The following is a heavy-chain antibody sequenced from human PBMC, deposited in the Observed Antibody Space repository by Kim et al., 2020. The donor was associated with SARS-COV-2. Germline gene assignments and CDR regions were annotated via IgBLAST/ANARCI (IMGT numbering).Heavy chain of an antibody. CDR2: FDPEDGET. V-gene: IGHV1-24*01. Sequence: ASVKVSCKVSGYTLTELSMHWVRQAPGKGLEWMGGFDPEDGETIYAQKFQGRVTMTEDTSTDKDYMELSSLRSEDTAVYYFVTVSITLFAVVPRYGMDVWGQGTTVTVSS. CDR1: GYTLTELS. J-gene: IGHJ6*02. D-gene: IGHD3-3*01. CDR3: VTVSITLFAVVPRYGMDV.